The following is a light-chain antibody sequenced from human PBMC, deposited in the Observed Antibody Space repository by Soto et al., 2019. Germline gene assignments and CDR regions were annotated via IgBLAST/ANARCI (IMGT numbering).Light chain of an antibody. CDR1: QSISSN. CDR3: QQHNYWPS. CDR2: GAS. V-gene: IGKV3-15*01. J-gene: IGKJ2*01. Sequence: EIVMTQSPATLSVSPGERATLSCRASQSISSNLAWFQQKPGQAPRLLLYGASTRATGIPGRFSCSGSGTDFTLTISSLQSEDFAVYYCQQHNYWPSFGQGTKLEIK.